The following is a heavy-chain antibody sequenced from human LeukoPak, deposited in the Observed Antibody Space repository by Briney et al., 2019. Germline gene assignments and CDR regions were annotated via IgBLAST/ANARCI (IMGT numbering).Heavy chain of an antibody. V-gene: IGHV5-51*01. Sequence: GESLQISCQGSGYSFTSYWIGWVRQMPGKGLEWMGIIYPGDSDTRYSPSFQGQVTISADKSISTAYLQWSSLTASDTAMYYCARRGLGYSSGWYGGYYGMDVWGQGTTVTVSS. CDR3: ARRGLGYSSGWYGGYYGMDV. D-gene: IGHD6-19*01. CDR2: IYPGDSDT. J-gene: IGHJ6*02. CDR1: GYSFTSYW.